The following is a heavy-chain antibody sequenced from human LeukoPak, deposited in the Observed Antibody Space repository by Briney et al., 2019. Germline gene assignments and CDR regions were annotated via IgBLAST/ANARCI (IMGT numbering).Heavy chain of an antibody. CDR3: ARGRRADFGVVIMFVY. Sequence: ASVKVSCKASGYTFTGYYMHWVRQAPGQGLEWMGWINPNSGGTNYAQKFQGRVTMTRDTSISTAYMELSRLGSDDTAVYYCARGRRADFGVVIMFVYWGQGTLVTVSS. V-gene: IGHV1-2*02. CDR1: GYTFTGYY. CDR2: INPNSGGT. J-gene: IGHJ4*02. D-gene: IGHD3-3*01.